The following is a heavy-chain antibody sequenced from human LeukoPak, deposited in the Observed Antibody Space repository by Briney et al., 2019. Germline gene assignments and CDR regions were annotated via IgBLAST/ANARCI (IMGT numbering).Heavy chain of an antibody. CDR3: AKDNRAAGDYYMDV. V-gene: IGHV3-64*01. J-gene: IGHJ6*03. CDR1: GFTFSSYA. CDR2: INNDGSSK. D-gene: IGHD6-19*01. Sequence: GGSLRLSCAASGFTFSSYAMHWVRQAPGKGLEYVSSINNDGSSKYYASSVQGRFIISRDNSRNTLYLQLGSLRAEGMAVYYCAKDNRAAGDYYMDVWGKGTTVTVSS.